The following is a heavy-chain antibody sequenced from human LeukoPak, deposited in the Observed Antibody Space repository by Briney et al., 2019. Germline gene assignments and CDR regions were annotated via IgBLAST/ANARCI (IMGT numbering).Heavy chain of an antibody. D-gene: IGHD4-23*01. Sequence: PWGSLRLSCAASEFTFGSYSMNWVRQAPGKGLEWVAYITSSGSIYYTDSVKSRFTISIDHAKNSLYLQMNNLRAEDTAVYFCAGGNYRGNSPYFDSWGQGTLVTASS. CDR1: EFTFGSYS. J-gene: IGHJ4*02. V-gene: IGHV3-48*01. CDR3: AGGNYRGNSPYFDS. CDR2: ITSSGSI.